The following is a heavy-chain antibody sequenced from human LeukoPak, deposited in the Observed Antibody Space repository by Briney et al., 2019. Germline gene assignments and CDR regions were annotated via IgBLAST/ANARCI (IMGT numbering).Heavy chain of an antibody. CDR3: ARDRYDILTGWALYGMDV. CDR1: GGSISSSNW. V-gene: IGHV4-4*02. J-gene: IGHJ6*04. D-gene: IGHD3-9*01. Sequence: GTLSLTCAVPGGSISSSNWWSWVRQPPGKGLEWIGEIYHSGSTNYNPSLKSRVTISVDKSKNQFSLKLSSVTAADTAVYYCARDRYDILTGWALYGMDVWGKGTTVTVSS. CDR2: IYHSGST.